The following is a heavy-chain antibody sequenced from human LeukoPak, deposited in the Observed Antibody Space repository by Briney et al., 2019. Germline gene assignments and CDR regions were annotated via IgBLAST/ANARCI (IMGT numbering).Heavy chain of an antibody. J-gene: IGHJ4*02. CDR2: ISYSGTT. CDR1: GGSVCSYF. Sequence: SETLSLTCTVAGGSVCSYFWSWIRQPPGKGLEWIGYISYSGTTNYNPSLKSRVTISLDTSKNQFSLKLSSVTAADTAIYYCATTGELLGVQYFDYWGRGTLVTVSS. CDR3: ATTGELLGVQYFDY. V-gene: IGHV4-59*02. D-gene: IGHD1-26*01.